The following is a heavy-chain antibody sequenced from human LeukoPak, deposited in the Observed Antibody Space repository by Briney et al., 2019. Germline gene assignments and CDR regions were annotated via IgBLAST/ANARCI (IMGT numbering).Heavy chain of an antibody. CDR1: GYTFTSYA. CDR2: INTNTGNP. V-gene: IGHV7-4-1*02. CDR3: ARPLEQWLVPALDV. Sequence: ASVKVSCKASGYTFTSYAMNWVRQAPGQGLEWMGWINTNTGNPTYAQGFTGRFVFSLDTSVSTAYLQISSLKAEDTAVYYCARPLEQWLVPALDVWGQGTTVTVSS. J-gene: IGHJ6*02. D-gene: IGHD6-19*01.